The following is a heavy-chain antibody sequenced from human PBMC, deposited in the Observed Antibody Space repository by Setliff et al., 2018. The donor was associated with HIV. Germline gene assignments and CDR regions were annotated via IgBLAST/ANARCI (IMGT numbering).Heavy chain of an antibody. D-gene: IGHD6-25*01. CDR2: INPNSGGT. V-gene: IGHV1-2*02. Sequence: ASVKVSCKASGYTFTAYYLHWVRQAPGQGLEWMGWINPNSGGTDYAQVRDRVTVTRDTSINTAYMELSRLRSDDTVVYYCARGGAAVHYYYMDVWGKGTTVTVSS. CDR1: GYTFTAYY. J-gene: IGHJ6*03. CDR3: ARGGAAVHYYYMDV.